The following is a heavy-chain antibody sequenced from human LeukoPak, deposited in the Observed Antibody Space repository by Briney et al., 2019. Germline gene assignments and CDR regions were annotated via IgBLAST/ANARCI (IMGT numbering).Heavy chain of an antibody. Sequence: NPSETLSLTCTVSGGSISSNYWNWIRQPPGKGLEWIGNIYYSGSTYYNPSLMSRVTISVDRSSNQYSLNLTSSTAADTAVYYCATSPKFGVVSDWGQGTLVTVS. CDR1: GGSISSNY. D-gene: IGHD3-3*01. V-gene: IGHV4-59*01. CDR2: IYYSGST. J-gene: IGHJ4*02. CDR3: ATSPKFGVVSD.